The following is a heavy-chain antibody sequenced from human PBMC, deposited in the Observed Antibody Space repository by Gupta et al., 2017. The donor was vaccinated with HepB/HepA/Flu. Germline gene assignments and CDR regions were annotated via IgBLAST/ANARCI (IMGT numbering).Heavy chain of an antibody. D-gene: IGHD2/OR15-2a*01. Sequence: VQLIESGGGVVQPGKSLRLYCAASGFAFSTYGMHWVRQTPDMGLEWVARVAENGRNQDYGDSGKGRFTISRDNSKNMVYLQMNSLRAEDTAGYYCEKDRISGFDSWGQGIWVTVSS. CDR1: GFAFSTYG. J-gene: IGHJ4*02. V-gene: IGHV3-30*18. CDR3: EKDRISGFDS. CDR2: VAENGRNQ.